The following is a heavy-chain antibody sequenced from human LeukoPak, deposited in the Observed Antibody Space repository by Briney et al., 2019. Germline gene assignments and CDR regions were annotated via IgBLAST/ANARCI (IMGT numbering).Heavy chain of an antibody. V-gene: IGHV3-21*01. J-gene: IGHJ4*02. D-gene: IGHD5-18*01. Sequence: GGSLRLSCAASGFTFSSYSMNWVRQAPGKGLEWVSSISSSSSYIYYADSVKGRFTISRDNAKNSLYLQMNSLRAEDTAVYYCARVADTATVVDYWGQGTLVTVSS. CDR3: ARVADTATVVDY. CDR2: ISSSSSYI. CDR1: GFTFSSYS.